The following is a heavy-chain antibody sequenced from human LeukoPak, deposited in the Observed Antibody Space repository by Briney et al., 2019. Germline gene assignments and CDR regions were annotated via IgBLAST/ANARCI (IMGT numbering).Heavy chain of an antibody. Sequence: SVKVSCKASGYTFTSYGISWVRQAPGQGLEWMGGIIPIFGTANYAQKFQGRVTITADESTSTAYMELSSLRSEDTAVYYCARSLSKGYSSGWFAHYMDVWGKGTTVTVST. D-gene: IGHD6-19*01. CDR2: IIPIFGTA. CDR1: GYTFTSYG. CDR3: ARSLSKGYSSGWFAHYMDV. J-gene: IGHJ6*04. V-gene: IGHV1-69*13.